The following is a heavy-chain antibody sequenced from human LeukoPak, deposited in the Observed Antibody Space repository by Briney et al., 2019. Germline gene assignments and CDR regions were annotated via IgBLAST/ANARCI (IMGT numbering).Heavy chain of an antibody. J-gene: IGHJ4*02. Sequence: TSETLSLTCTVSGGSISSYYWSWIRQPPGKGLEWIGYIYYSGSTNYNPSLKSRVTISVDTSKNQFSLKLSSVTAADTAVYYCAGMVALDYWGQGTLVTVSS. CDR2: IYYSGST. V-gene: IGHV4-59*01. CDR1: GGSISSYY. D-gene: IGHD2-15*01. CDR3: AGMVALDY.